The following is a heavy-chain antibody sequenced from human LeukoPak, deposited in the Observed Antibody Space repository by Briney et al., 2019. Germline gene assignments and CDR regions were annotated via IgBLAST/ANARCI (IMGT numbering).Heavy chain of an antibody. CDR2: INPNSGVT. Sequence: ASVKVSCKASGYTFTDYYMHWVRQAPGQGLEWMGWINPNSGVTNYAQKFQVRVTMTGDTSISTVYMELSRLRSDDTAVYYCARDLRLAVSGTSAFDIWGQGTVVTVSS. V-gene: IGHV1-2*02. D-gene: IGHD6-19*01. CDR3: ARDLRLAVSGTSAFDI. J-gene: IGHJ3*02. CDR1: GYTFTDYY.